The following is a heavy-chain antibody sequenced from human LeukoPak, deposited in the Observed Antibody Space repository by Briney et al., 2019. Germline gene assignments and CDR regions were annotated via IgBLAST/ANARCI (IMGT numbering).Heavy chain of an antibody. Sequence: ASVKVSCKASGYTFTSYYMHWVRQAPGQGLEWMGIINPSGGSTSYAQKFQGRVTMTRDTSTSTVYMELSSLRSEDTAVYYCATHKDTAMVQYYFDYWGQGTLVTVFS. D-gene: IGHD5-18*01. CDR3: ATHKDTAMVQYYFDY. CDR1: GYTFTSYY. CDR2: INPSGGST. J-gene: IGHJ4*02. V-gene: IGHV1-46*01.